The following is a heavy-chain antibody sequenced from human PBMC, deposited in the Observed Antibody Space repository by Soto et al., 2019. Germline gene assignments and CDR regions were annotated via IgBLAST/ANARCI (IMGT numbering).Heavy chain of an antibody. CDR3: ARLEKYYDFWSGYRGDAFDI. CDR1: GYTFTSYD. D-gene: IGHD3-3*01. V-gene: IGHV1-8*01. CDR2: MNPNSGNT. Sequence: ASVKVSCKASGYTFTSYDINWVRQATGQGLEWMGWMNPNSGNTGYAQKFQGRVTMTRNTSISTAYMELSSLRSEDTAVYYCARLEKYYDFWSGYRGDAFDIWGQATMVTVSS. J-gene: IGHJ3*02.